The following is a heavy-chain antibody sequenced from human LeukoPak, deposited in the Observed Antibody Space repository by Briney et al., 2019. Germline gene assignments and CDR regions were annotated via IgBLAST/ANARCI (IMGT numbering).Heavy chain of an antibody. J-gene: IGHJ5*02. Sequence: SVTVSCKTSGGSLSNYAFNWVRQAPGQGLEWMGGIIPVLSTTNYAQKFQGRVTITTDESTNTAYMEMSSLTSEDTAVYFCANSSTTLNVFGPWGQGTLVTVSS. CDR1: GGSLSNYA. CDR3: ANSSTTLNVFGP. V-gene: IGHV1-69*05. D-gene: IGHD2-2*01. CDR2: IIPVLSTT.